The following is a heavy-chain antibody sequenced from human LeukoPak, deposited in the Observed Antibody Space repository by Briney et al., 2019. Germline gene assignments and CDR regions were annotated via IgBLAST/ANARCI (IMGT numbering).Heavy chain of an antibody. CDR3: AREIDSSSSFDY. Sequence: SETLSLTCTVSGGSISSHYWSWIRQPPGKGLEWIGYIYYGGSTNYNPSLKSRVTISVDTSKNQFSLKLSSVTAADTAVYYCAREIDSSSSFDYWGQGTLVTVSS. V-gene: IGHV4-59*11. CDR2: IYYGGST. D-gene: IGHD6-6*01. J-gene: IGHJ4*02. CDR1: GGSISSHY.